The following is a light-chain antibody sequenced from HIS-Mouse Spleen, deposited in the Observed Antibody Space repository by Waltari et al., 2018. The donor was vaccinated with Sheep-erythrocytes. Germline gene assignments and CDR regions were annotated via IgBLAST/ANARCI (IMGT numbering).Light chain of an antibody. J-gene: IGLJ1*01. CDR2: EVS. Sequence: QSALTQPASVSGSPGQSITISCTGTSSDVGGYNYVSWYQQHPGKAPKLMIYEVSNRPSGVLNRFSGSKSGNTASLTISGLQAEDEADYYCSSYTSSSTLYVFGTGTKVTVL. V-gene: IGLV2-14*01. CDR1: SSDVGGYNY. CDR3: SSYTSSSTLYV.